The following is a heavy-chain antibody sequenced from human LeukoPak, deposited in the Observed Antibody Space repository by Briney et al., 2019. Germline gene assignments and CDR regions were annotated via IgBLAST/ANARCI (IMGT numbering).Heavy chain of an antibody. CDR1: GFTFSSYA. V-gene: IGHV3-23*01. J-gene: IGHJ3*02. D-gene: IGHD4-23*01. CDR2: ISGSGGST. Sequence: PGGSLRLSCAASGFTFSSYAMSWVRQAPGKGLEWVSAISGSGGSTYYADSVKGRFTTSRDNSKNTLYLQMNSLRAEDTAVYYCAKDRLEYGGGDAFDIWGQGTMVTVSS. CDR3: AKDRLEYGGGDAFDI.